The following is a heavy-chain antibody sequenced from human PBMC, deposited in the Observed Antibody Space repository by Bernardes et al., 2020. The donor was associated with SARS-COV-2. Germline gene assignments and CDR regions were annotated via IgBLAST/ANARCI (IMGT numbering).Heavy chain of an antibody. Sequence: ASVKVSCKASGFTLPFFYMHWVRQAPGQGLEWMGRLDPSDGTTNFAQKFQDRVTMTTDTSTSTVYMELSTLRSDDTAFYYCARAGGGADALDIWGQGTLVTVSS. V-gene: IGHV1-46*01. J-gene: IGHJ3*02. CDR1: GFTLPFFY. CDR2: LDPSDGTT. D-gene: IGHD3-10*01. CDR3: ARAGGGADALDI.